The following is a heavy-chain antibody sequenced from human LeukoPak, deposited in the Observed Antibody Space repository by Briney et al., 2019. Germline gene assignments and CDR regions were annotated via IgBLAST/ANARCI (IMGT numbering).Heavy chain of an antibody. D-gene: IGHD1-1*01. CDR2: ISGSGGST. CDR3: AKAQGRDWNASGGDYYFGY. V-gene: IGHV3-23*01. J-gene: IGHJ4*02. CDR1: GFTFSSYA. Sequence: GGSLRLSCAASGFTFSSYAMSWVRQAPGKGLEWVSAISGSGGSTNYADSVKGRLTISRDNSKNTLYVQMNSLRAEDTAVYYCAKAQGRDWNASGGDYYFGYWGQGTLVTVSS.